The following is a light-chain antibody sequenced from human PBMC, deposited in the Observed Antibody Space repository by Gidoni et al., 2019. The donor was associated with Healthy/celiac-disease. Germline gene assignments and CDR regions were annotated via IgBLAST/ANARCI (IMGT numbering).Light chain of an antibody. Sequence: QSVLTQPPSASGTPGQRVTISCSGSSSNNGSNTVNWYQQLPETAPKLLIYSNNQRPSGVPDRFSGSKSGTSASLAISGLQSEDEADYYCAAWDDSLNGPVFGGGTKLTVL. CDR1: SSNNGSNT. J-gene: IGLJ2*01. V-gene: IGLV1-44*01. CDR3: AAWDDSLNGPV. CDR2: SNN.